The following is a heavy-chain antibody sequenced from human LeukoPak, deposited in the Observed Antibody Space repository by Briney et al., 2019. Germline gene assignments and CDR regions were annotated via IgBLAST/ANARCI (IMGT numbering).Heavy chain of an antibody. CDR2: IKSKTDGGTT. V-gene: IGHV3-15*01. CDR3: TTDNGDYSWFDY. D-gene: IGHD4-17*01. J-gene: IGHJ4*02. Sequence: GGSLRLSCAASGFTFSSYWMHWVRQAPGKGLEWVGRIKSKTDGGTTDYAAPVKGRFTISRDDSKNTLYLQMNSLKTEDTAVYYCTTDNGDYSWFDYWGQGTLVTVSS. CDR1: GFTFSSYW.